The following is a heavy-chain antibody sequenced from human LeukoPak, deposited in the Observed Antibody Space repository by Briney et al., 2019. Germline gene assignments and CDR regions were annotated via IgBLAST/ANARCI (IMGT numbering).Heavy chain of an antibody. D-gene: IGHD1-14*01. V-gene: IGHV3-21*01. CDR2: ITGTSSYI. Sequence: PGGSLRLSCAASGFTFSRYSMNWVRQAPGKGLEWVSSITGTSSYIYYADSVKGRFTISRDNAYNSLYLQMNSLRAEDAAVYYCARDLAGFEEPRYYYYMDVWGKGTTVTVSS. CDR1: GFTFSRYS. CDR3: ARDLAGFEEPRYYYYMDV. J-gene: IGHJ6*03.